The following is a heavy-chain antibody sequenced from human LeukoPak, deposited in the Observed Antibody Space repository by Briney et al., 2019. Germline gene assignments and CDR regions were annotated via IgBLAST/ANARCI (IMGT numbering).Heavy chain of an antibody. CDR2: ISGSGGST. Sequence: GGSLRLSCAASGFTFSSYAMSWVRQAPGKGLEWVSAISGSGGSTYYADSVKGRFTISRDNSKNTLYLQMNSLRAEDTAVYYCAKDGRVVPAAYWFDPWGQGTLVTVSS. CDR3: AKDGRVVPAAYWFDP. CDR1: GFTFSSYA. J-gene: IGHJ5*02. V-gene: IGHV3-23*01. D-gene: IGHD2-2*01.